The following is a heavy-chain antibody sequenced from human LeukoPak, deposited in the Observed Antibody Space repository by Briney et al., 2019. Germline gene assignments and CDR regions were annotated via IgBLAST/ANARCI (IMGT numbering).Heavy chain of an antibody. CDR1: GYTFTGYY. J-gene: IGHJ4*02. CDR3: ARLGYGYPSNLSFDY. D-gene: IGHD4-17*01. CDR2: INPNSGGT. V-gene: IGHV1-2*02. Sequence: ASVKVSCKASGYTFTGYYMHWVRQAPGQGLEWIGWINPNSGGTNYAQKFQGRVTVTRGTSISTAYMELSRLRSDDTAVYYCARLGYGYPSNLSFDYWGQGTLVTVSS.